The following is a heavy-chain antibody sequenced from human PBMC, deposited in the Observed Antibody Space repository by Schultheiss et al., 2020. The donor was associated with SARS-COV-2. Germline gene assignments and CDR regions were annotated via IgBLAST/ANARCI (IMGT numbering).Heavy chain of an antibody. Sequence: SETLSLTCTVSGGSISSYYWSWIRQPPGKGLEWIGYIYYSGSTNYNPSLKSRVTISVDTSKNQFSLKLSSVTAADTAVYYCAGSMIGDGGWFDSWGQGTLVTVSS. V-gene: IGHV4-59*01. D-gene: IGHD3-10*01. CDR3: AGSMIGDGGWFDS. CDR2: IYYSGST. CDR1: GGSISSYY. J-gene: IGHJ5*01.